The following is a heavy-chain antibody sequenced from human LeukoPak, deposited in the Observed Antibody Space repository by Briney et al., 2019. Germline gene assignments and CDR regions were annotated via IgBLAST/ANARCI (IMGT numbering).Heavy chain of an antibody. CDR3: ARHSSGWYRGCFDY. CDR2: IYYSGST. Sequence: PSETLSLTCTVSGGSISSYYWSWIRRPPGKGLEWIGYIYYSGSTNYNPSLKSRVTISADTSKNQFSLKLSSVTAADTAVYYCARHSSGWYRGCFDYWGQGTLVTVSS. V-gene: IGHV4-59*08. J-gene: IGHJ4*02. D-gene: IGHD6-19*01. CDR1: GGSISSYY.